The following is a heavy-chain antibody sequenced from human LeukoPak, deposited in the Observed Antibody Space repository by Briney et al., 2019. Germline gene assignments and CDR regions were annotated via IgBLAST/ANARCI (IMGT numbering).Heavy chain of an antibody. J-gene: IGHJ4*02. Sequence: GGSLRLSCAASSFTFSSYWMTWVRQAPGKGLEWVANIKEDGSKTFYVDSVKGRFTISRDNAKNSLYLQMNSLRAEDTAVYYCAKYRPRWVATGFFDYWGQGTLVTVSS. CDR1: SFTFSSYW. CDR3: AKYRPRWVATGFFDY. V-gene: IGHV3-7*03. D-gene: IGHD6-25*01. CDR2: IKEDGSKT.